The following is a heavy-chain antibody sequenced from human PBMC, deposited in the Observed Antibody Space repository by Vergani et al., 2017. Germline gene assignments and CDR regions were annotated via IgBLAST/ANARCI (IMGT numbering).Heavy chain of an antibody. CDR2: ISSSSSTI. J-gene: IGHJ3*02. CDR1: GFTFSSYS. Sequence: EVQMVESGGGLVQPGGSLRLSCAASGFTFSSYSMNWVRPAPGKGLEWVSYISSSSSTIYYADSVKGRFTISRANAKISLYLQMNSLRDEDTAVYYCARVLVIVPAPGYDAVDIWGQGTMVTVSS. V-gene: IGHV3-48*02. CDR3: ARVLVIVPAPGYDAVDI. D-gene: IGHD2-2*01.